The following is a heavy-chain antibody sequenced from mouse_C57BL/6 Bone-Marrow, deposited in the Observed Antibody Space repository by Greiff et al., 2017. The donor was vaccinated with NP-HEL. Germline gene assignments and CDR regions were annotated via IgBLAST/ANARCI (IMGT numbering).Heavy chain of an antibody. D-gene: IGHD1-1*01. Sequence: QVQLKQPGTELVKPGASVKLSCKASGYTFTSYWMHWVKQRPGQGLEWIGNINPSNGGTNYNEKFKSKATLTVDKSSSTAYMQLSSLTSEDSAVYYCARNGIPPIYYYGSIFAYWGQGTLVTVSA. V-gene: IGHV1-53*01. CDR2: INPSNGGT. CDR1: GYTFTSYW. CDR3: ARNGIPPIYYYGSIFAY. J-gene: IGHJ3*01.